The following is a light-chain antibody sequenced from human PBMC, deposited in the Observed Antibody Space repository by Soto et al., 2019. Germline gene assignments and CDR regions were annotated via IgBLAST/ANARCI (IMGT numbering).Light chain of an antibody. J-gene: IGKJ1*01. CDR2: LGS. CDR1: QSLLHSNGYNY. Sequence: DIVMIQSPLSLPVTPGEPASISCRSSQSLLHSNGYNYLDCYLQKPGQSPQLLISLGSNRSSGVPDRFSGSGSITYFTLKISRVEAEDVGVYYCSPALQTPQWTVGQGTKVDIK. V-gene: IGKV2-28*01. CDR3: SPALQTPQWT.